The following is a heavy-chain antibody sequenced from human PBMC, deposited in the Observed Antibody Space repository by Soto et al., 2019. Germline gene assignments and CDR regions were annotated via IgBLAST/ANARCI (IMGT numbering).Heavy chain of an antibody. Sequence: SVKVSCKASGFTFTSSAVQWVRQARGQRLEWIGWIVVGSGNTNYAQKFQERVTITRDMSTSTAYMELSSLRSEDTAVYYCAADTMVRGVTSHDFDYWGQGTLVTVSS. CDR3: AADTMVRGVTSHDFDY. CDR1: GFTFTSSA. J-gene: IGHJ4*02. D-gene: IGHD3-10*01. V-gene: IGHV1-58*01. CDR2: IVVGSGNT.